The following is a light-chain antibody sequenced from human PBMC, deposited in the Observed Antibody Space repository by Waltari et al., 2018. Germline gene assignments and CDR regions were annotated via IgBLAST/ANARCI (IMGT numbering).Light chain of an antibody. CDR3: QSYDSSLSGFV. V-gene: IGLV1-40*01. CDR1: SSNIGADYD. J-gene: IGLJ1*01. Sequence: QSVLTQPPSVSGAPGQRVTVSCTGSSSNIGADYDIHWYQQRPGSAPKLLIYGNTDRPSGVPARFSVSKSATSASLAITGLQAGEEADYYCQSYDSSLSGFVFGTGTTVTVL. CDR2: GNT.